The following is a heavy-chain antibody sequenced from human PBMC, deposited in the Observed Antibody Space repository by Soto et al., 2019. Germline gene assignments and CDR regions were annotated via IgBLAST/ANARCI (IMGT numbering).Heavy chain of an antibody. CDR3: AGGSSGWYGGFDY. D-gene: IGHD6-19*01. V-gene: IGHV1-69*13. CDR1: GGTFSSYA. J-gene: IGHJ4*02. Sequence: ASVKVSCKASGGTFSSYAISWVRQAPGQGLEWMGGIIPIFGTANYAQKFQGRVTITADESTSTAYMELSSLRSEDTAVYYCAGGSSGWYGGFDYWGQRTLVTVSS. CDR2: IIPIFGTA.